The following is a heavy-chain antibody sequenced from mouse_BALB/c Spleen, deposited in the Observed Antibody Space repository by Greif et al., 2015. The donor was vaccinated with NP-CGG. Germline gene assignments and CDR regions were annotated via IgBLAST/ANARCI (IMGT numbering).Heavy chain of an antibody. Sequence: QVQLQQSGPGLVRPTQSLSITCTDSGFSLTSYGVHWVRQSPGKGLEWLGVIWSGGSTDYNAAFISRLSISKDNSKSXVFFKMSSLQANDTAIYYCARRDYAMDYWGQGTSVTVSS. J-gene: IGHJ4*01. CDR1: GFSLTSYG. CDR3: ARRDYAMDY. CDR2: IWSGGST. V-gene: IGHV2-2*02.